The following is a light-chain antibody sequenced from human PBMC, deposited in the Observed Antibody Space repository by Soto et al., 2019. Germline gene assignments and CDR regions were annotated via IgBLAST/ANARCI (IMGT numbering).Light chain of an antibody. J-gene: IGLJ1*01. Sequence: QSVLTQPPPVSGAPGQRGTISFTGGSSNIGAGYDVHWYQQYPGTAPKLLIYDNNDRPSGVPDRFSGSRSGTSASLALTGLQAEDEADYYCQSYDSSLSGYVFGAGTKVTVL. CDR3: QSYDSSLSGYV. CDR1: SSNIGAGYD. CDR2: DNN. V-gene: IGLV1-40*01.